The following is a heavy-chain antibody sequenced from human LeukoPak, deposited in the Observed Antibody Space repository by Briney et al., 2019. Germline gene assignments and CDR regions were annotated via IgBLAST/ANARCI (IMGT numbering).Heavy chain of an antibody. Sequence: GGSLRLSCAASGFTFSSYSMNWVRQAPVKGLEWVSYISSSSSTIYYADSVKGRFTISRDNAKNSLYLQMNSLRDEDTAVYYCTKLDFWSGYYDSFYYYAMDVWGQGTTVTVSS. CDR2: ISSSSSTI. CDR3: TKLDFWSGYYDSFYYYAMDV. D-gene: IGHD3-3*01. J-gene: IGHJ6*02. CDR1: GFTFSSYS. V-gene: IGHV3-48*02.